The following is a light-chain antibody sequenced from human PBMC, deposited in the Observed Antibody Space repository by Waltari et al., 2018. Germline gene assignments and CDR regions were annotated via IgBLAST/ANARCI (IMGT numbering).Light chain of an antibody. CDR3: AIGHSSGWV. CDR1: GGINVAGYH. V-gene: IGLV5-45*01. CDR2: YKSDSDK. Sequence: PMLTQPASLSASPGASASLTCTFSGGINVAGYHIHWYQQKPGSPPRYLLRYKSDSDKGQGSGFPSRFSGSKDASANTGILRISGLQSEDEADYYCAIGHSSGWVFGGGTRLTVL. J-gene: IGLJ2*01.